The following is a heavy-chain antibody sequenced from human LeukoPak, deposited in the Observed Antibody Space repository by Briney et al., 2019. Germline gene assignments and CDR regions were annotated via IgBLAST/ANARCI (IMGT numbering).Heavy chain of an antibody. V-gene: IGHV2-70*11. CDR1: GVSVGTSGMG. J-gene: IGHJ4*02. Sequence: SSPALVQPTRTLTLTCTFAGVSVGTSGMGVSWIRQPPGKALEWLARIDWDDDKYYSTSLKTRLTISKDTSKNQVVLTTTNMDPVDTGTYYCARGRQSHDYWGQGTLVTVSS. CDR3: ARGRQSHDY. CDR2: IDWDDDK.